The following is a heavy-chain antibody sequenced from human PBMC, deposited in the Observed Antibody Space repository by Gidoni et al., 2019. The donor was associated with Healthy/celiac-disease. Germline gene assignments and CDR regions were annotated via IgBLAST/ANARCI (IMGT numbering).Heavy chain of an antibody. V-gene: IGHV3-21*01. CDR1: GFTFSSYS. Sequence: EVKLVESVGGLVKPGGSLRLSCAASGFTFSSYSMNWVRPAPGKGLEWGSSISSSSSYIYYADSVKGRFTIARDNAKNSLYLQMNSLRAEDTAVYYCARIYCSSTSCSFPDYWGQGTLVTVSS. CDR2: ISSSSSYI. CDR3: ARIYCSSTSCSFPDY. D-gene: IGHD2-2*01. J-gene: IGHJ4*02.